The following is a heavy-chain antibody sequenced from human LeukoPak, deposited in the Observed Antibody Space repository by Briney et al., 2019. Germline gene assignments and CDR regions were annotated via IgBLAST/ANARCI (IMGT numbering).Heavy chain of an antibody. Sequence: SETLSLTYTVSGGPVSSYYWSWIRQPAGKGLEWIGRIYTSGSTNYNPSLKSRVTMSVDTSKNQFSLKLSSVTAADTAVYYCARDGGLTGGDHFDYWGQGTLVTVSS. J-gene: IGHJ4*02. CDR1: GGPVSSYY. CDR2: IYTSGST. V-gene: IGHV4-4*07. CDR3: ARDGGLTGGDHFDY. D-gene: IGHD3-9*01.